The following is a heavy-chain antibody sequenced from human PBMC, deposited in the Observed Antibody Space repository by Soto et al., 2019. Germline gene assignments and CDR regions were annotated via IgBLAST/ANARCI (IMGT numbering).Heavy chain of an antibody. Sequence: PGGSLRLSCAAPGFTFSNYAVSWVRQAPGKGLEWVSVISGSGGSTYYADSVKGRFTISRDNSKNTLYLQMNSLRAEDTAVYYCAKDIADYYDSSGYYYQTFDYWGQGTLVTVSS. CDR1: GFTFSNYA. CDR3: AKDIADYYDSSGYYYQTFDY. D-gene: IGHD3-22*01. CDR2: ISGSGGST. J-gene: IGHJ4*02. V-gene: IGHV3-23*01.